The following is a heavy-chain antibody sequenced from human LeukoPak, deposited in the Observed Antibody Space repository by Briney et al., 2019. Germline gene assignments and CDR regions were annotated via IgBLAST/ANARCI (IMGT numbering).Heavy chain of an antibody. CDR2: IYYSGST. CDR3: ARGPDCSSTSCAVDY. Sequence: SETLSLTCTVSGGSISSYYWSWIRQPPGKGLEWIGYIYYSGSTNYNPSLKSRVTISVDTSKNQFSLNLTSVTAADTAIYYCARGPDCSSTSCAVDYWGQGALVTVSS. V-gene: IGHV4-59*12. CDR1: GGSISSYY. J-gene: IGHJ4*02. D-gene: IGHD2-2*01.